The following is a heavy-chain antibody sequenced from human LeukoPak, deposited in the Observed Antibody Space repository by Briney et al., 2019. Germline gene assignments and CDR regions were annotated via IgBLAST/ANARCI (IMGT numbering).Heavy chain of an antibody. CDR3: AELGITMIGGV. CDR2: ISGSGIST. V-gene: IGHV3-23*01. CDR1: GFTFSDYG. Sequence: GGSLRLSCAAAGFTFSDYGMDWVRQAPGKGLEWVSGISGSGISTYYADSVKGRFTISRDNAKNSLYLQMNSLRAEDTAVYYCAELGITMIGGVWGKGTTVTISS. J-gene: IGHJ6*04. D-gene: IGHD3-10*02.